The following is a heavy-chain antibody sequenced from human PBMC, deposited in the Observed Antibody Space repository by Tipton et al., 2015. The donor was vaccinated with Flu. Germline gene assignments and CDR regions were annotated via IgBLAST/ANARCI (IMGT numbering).Heavy chain of an antibody. CDR1: GFTFSSYS. V-gene: IGHV3-30-3*01. Sequence: SLRLSCAASGFTFSSYSVHWVRQAPGKGLDWVAVISYDGTIRYYADSVKGRFTISRDNSKNTLYLQMNSLRAEDTAVYYCARGYDILTDGGGYFDYWGQGTLVTVSS. CDR2: ISYDGTIR. J-gene: IGHJ4*02. CDR3: ARGYDILTDGGGYFDY. D-gene: IGHD3-9*01.